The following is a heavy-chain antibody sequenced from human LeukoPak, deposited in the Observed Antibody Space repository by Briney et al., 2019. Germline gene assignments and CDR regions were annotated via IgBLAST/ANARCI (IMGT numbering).Heavy chain of an antibody. Sequence: SVKVSCKASGGTFSSYAISWVRQAPGQGLEWMGRIIPIFGTANYAQKFQGRVTITTDESTSTAYMELSSLRSEDTAVYYYARGSTIFGVVTTAYAFDIWGQGTMVTVSS. J-gene: IGHJ3*02. CDR3: ARGSTIFGVVTTAYAFDI. V-gene: IGHV1-69*05. CDR2: IIPIFGTA. D-gene: IGHD3-3*01. CDR1: GGTFSSYA.